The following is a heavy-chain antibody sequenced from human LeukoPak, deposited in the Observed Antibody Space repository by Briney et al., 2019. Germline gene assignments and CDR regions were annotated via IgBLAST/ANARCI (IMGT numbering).Heavy chain of an antibody. J-gene: IGHJ6*03. CDR2: IYHSGST. V-gene: IGHV4-38-2*02. CDR3: ASSAAADNYYYYMDV. CDR1: GYSISSGYY. D-gene: IGHD6-13*01. Sequence: SETLSLTCTVSGYSISSGYYWGWIRQPPGKGLEWIGSIYHSGSTYYNPSLKSRVTISVDTSKNQFSLKLSSVTAADTAVYYCASSAAADNYYYYMDVWGKGTTVTVSS.